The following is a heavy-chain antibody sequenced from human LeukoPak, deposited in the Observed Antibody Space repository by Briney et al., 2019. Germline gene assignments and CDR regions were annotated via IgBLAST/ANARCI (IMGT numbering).Heavy chain of an antibody. CDR3: ARTYDSSGYYYYFDY. J-gene: IGHJ4*02. Sequence: GASVKVSCKASGYTFTSYAMHWVRQAPGQRLEWMGWINAGNGNTKYSQKFQGRVTITRDTSASTAYMELSSLRSEDTAVYYCARTYDSSGYYYYFDYWGQGTLDTVSS. D-gene: IGHD3-22*01. CDR1: GYTFTSYA. CDR2: INAGNGNT. V-gene: IGHV1-3*01.